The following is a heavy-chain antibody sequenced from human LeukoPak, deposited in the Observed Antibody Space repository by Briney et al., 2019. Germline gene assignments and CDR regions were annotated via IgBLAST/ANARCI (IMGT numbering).Heavy chain of an antibody. CDR3: ARGRSVKESWSYYGQRDFDY. CDR2: MNPNSGNT. V-gene: IGHV1-8*01. CDR1: GYTFTSYD. D-gene: IGHD3-10*01. Sequence: GASVKVSCKASGYTFTSYDINWVRQATGQGLEWMGWMNPNSGNTGYAQKFQGRVTMTRNTSISTAYMELSSLRSEDTAVYYCARGRSVKESWSYYGQRDFDYWGQGTLVTVSS. J-gene: IGHJ4*02.